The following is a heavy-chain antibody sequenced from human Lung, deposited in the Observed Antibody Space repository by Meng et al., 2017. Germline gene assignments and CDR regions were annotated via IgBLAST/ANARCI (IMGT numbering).Heavy chain of an antibody. V-gene: IGHV1-69*13. Sequence: QVQLAQSGAEVKKPGYSVKVACKTSGGTFSTHTFSGVRQAPGQGLEWMGGLIAVFDKTKAAPRFQDRVTFTADESTSTAYMELSSLTFDDTAVYFCARGRRNEPLFDYWGQGTLVTVSS. CDR3: ARGRRNEPLFDY. CDR1: GGTFSTHT. D-gene: IGHD1-14*01. J-gene: IGHJ4*02. CDR2: LIAVFDKT.